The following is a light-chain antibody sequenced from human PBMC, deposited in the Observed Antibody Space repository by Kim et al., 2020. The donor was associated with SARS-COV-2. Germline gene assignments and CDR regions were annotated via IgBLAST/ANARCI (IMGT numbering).Light chain of an antibody. CDR3: CSYAGSYGVV. J-gene: IGLJ2*01. V-gene: IGLV2-11*01. Sequence: HSVTVSCTGPSSDVGGYNNVSWSQQRPGKAPKLMIYDGSKRPSGVPDRFSGSKSGNAASLTISGLQAEDEADYYCCSYAGSYGVVFGGGTQLTVL. CDR1: SSDVGGYNN. CDR2: DGS.